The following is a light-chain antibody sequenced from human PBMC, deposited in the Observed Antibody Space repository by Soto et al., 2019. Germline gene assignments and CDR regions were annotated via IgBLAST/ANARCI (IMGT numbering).Light chain of an antibody. J-gene: IGLJ2*01. CDR1: SSDVGGYNY. Sequence: QSALTQPASVSGSPGQSITISCTGTSSDVGGYNYVSWYQQHPGKAPKLMIYDVSNRPSGVSNRFSGSKSGNTASLTISGLQAEDETDYYCSSYTSYSTLLVFGGGTKLTVL. V-gene: IGLV2-14*01. CDR3: SSYTSYSTLLV. CDR2: DVS.